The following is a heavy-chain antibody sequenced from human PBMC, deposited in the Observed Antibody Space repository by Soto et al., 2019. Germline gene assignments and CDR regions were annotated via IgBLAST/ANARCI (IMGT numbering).Heavy chain of an antibody. CDR1: GFTFSSYA. D-gene: IGHD6-13*01. Sequence: GGSLRLSCAASGFTFSSYAMSWVRQAPGKGLEWVSAISGSGGSTYYADSVKGRFTISRDNSKNTLYLQMNSLRAEDTAVYYCAKGHTAAGIFCDFDYWGQGTLVTVSS. CDR3: AKGHTAAGIFCDFDY. J-gene: IGHJ4*02. V-gene: IGHV3-23*01. CDR2: ISGSGGST.